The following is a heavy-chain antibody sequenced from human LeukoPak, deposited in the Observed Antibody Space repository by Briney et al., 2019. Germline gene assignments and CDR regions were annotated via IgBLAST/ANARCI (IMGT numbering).Heavy chain of an antibody. J-gene: IGHJ5*02. V-gene: IGHV4-30-4*01. CDR1: GGSISSGDYY. Sequence: SETLSLTCTVSGGSISSGDYYWSWIRQPPGKGLEWIGYIYYSGSTYYNPSLKSRVTISVDTSKNQFSLKLSSVTAADTAAYYCARERGYSYGHNWFDPWGQGTLVTVSS. CDR3: ARERGYSYGHNWFDP. CDR2: IYYSGST. D-gene: IGHD5-18*01.